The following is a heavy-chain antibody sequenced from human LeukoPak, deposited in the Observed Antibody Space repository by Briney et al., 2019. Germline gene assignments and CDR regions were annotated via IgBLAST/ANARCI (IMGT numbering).Heavy chain of an antibody. V-gene: IGHV4-38-2*02. D-gene: IGHD3-10*01. CDR1: GYSISSGYY. J-gene: IGHJ3*02. CDR3: ARDRVLLWFGEPPGAFDI. CDR2: IYHSGST. Sequence: SETLSLTCTVSGYSISSGYYWGWIRQPPGKGPEWIGSIYHSGSTYYNPSLKSRVTISVDTSKNQFSLKLSSVTAADTAVYYCARDRVLLWFGEPPGAFDIWGQGTMVTVSS.